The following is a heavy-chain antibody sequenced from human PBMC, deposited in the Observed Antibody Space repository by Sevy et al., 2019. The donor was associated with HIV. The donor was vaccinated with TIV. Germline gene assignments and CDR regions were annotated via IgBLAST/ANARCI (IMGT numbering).Heavy chain of an antibody. CDR1: GFTFNSYW. CDR2: IKQDGSEK. J-gene: IGHJ6*02. Sequence: GGSLRLSCAASGFTFNSYWMSWVRQAPGKGLEWVANIKQDGSEKYYVDSVKGRFTIPRDNSRNSLFLQMNTLSAEDTAVYYCAREGSPYDTYYYYYGMDVWGQGTTVTVSS. V-gene: IGHV3-7*01. D-gene: IGHD5-12*01. CDR3: AREGSPYDTYYYYYGMDV.